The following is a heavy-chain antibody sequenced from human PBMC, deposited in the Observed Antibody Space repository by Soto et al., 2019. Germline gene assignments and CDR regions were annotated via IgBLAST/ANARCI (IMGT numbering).Heavy chain of an antibody. V-gene: IGHV1-46*01. J-gene: IGHJ5*01. Sequence: QVQLVQSGAEVKKPGASVKLSCKSSEYTFTDYYIHWVRQAPGQGLEWMGLINPSGGSTSYAQKFQGRVTMTGDTSTSTVYMELSSLRSEDTAVYYWAPAAYTTSWYDFWGQGTLVTVSS. D-gene: IGHD3-16*01. CDR2: INPSGGST. CDR3: APAAYTTSWYDF. CDR1: EYTFTDYY.